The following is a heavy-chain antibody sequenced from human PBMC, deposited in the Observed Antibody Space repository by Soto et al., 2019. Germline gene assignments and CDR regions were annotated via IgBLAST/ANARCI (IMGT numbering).Heavy chain of an antibody. J-gene: IGHJ2*01. CDR2: IYPGDSDT. V-gene: IGHV5-51*03. CDR3: ARRASAYCSRGSCWYFDL. Sequence: EVQLVQSATEVKKPGESLKISCKGSGYSFTSNWIGWVCQMPGKGLEWMRIIYPGDSDTSYSPSFQGQVTVSADKSIRTAYLQWSSLKASDTAIYYCARRASAYCSRGSCWYFDLWGRGTLVTVSS. D-gene: IGHD2-15*01. CDR1: GYSFTSNW.